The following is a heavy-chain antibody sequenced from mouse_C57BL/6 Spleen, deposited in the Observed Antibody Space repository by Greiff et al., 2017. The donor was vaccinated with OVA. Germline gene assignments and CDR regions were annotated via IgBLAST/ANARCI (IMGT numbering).Heavy chain of an antibody. D-gene: IGHD1-1*01. CDR3: ARRATVVATDWDFDV. CDR1: GYSFTGYF. V-gene: IGHV1-20*01. J-gene: IGHJ1*03. Sequence: VQLQQSGPELVKPGDSVKISCKASGYSFTGYFMNWVMQSHGKSLEWIGRINPYNGDTFYNQKFKGKATLTVDKSSSTAHMELRSLTSEDSAVYYCARRATVVATDWDFDVWGTGTTVTVSS. CDR2: INPYNGDT.